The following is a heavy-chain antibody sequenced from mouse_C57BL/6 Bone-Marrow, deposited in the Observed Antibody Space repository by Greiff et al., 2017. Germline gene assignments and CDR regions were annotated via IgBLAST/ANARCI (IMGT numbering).Heavy chain of an antibody. CDR3: ARRRLYLPAY. CDR1: GYTFTSYG. J-gene: IGHJ3*01. D-gene: IGHD2-12*01. V-gene: IGHV1-81*01. Sequence: QVQLQQSGAELARPGASVKLSCKASGYTFTSYGISWVKQRTGQGLEWIGEIYPRSGNTYYNEKFKGKATLTAVKSSSAAYMELRSLTSEDSAVYFCARRRLYLPAYWGQGTLVTVSA. CDR2: IYPRSGNT.